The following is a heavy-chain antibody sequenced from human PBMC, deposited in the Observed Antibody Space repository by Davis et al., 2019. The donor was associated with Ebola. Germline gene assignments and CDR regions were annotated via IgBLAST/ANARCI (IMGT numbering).Heavy chain of an antibody. J-gene: IGHJ3*02. Sequence: SLKISCTASGFTFDDYAMHWVRQSPGKGLEWVSGINWNSGGIGYADTVKGRFTISRDNAKTSLSLQMNSLRVEDTALYYCIKGRASYQSAFHIWGQGTMVTVSS. CDR2: INWNSGGI. CDR1: GFTFDDYA. D-gene: IGHD1-26*01. CDR3: IKGRASYQSAFHI. V-gene: IGHV3-9*01.